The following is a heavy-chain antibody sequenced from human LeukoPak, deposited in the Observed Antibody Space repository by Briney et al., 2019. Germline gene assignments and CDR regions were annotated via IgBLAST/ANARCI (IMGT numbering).Heavy chain of an antibody. V-gene: IGHV6-1*01. J-gene: IGHJ4*02. CDR2: TYYRSKWYN. CDR3: TRGAAHNFDF. D-gene: IGHD2-15*01. Sequence: SQTLSLTCAISGDSVSSKTAAWNWIRESPSRGLEWLGRTYYRSKWYNDYAVSLRGRITVNPDTSKNQLSLQLNSVTPEDTAIYYCTRGAAHNFDFWGQGTLVIVSS. CDR1: GDSVSSKTAA.